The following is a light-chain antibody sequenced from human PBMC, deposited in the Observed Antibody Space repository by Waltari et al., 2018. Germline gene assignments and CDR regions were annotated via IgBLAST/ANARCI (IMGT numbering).Light chain of an antibody. J-gene: IGKJ1*01. CDR1: QGISNY. Sequence: DIQMTQSPSALSASVGDTVTSTCRASQGISNYLAWYQQEPGKIPKLLIYGASILQSVVPSRFSGSRAGTAFTLTISSLQPEDVATYYCQKYDGAPRTFGQGTKVKI. CDR3: QKYDGAPRT. V-gene: IGKV1-27*01. CDR2: GAS.